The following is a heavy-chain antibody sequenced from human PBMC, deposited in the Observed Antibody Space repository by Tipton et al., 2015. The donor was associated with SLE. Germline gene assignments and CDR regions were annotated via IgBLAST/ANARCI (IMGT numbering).Heavy chain of an antibody. J-gene: IGHJ3*02. Sequence: TLSLTCTVSGGSVSSSNWWSWVRQPPGKELEWIGEVYHSGITNYHPSLKSRVTISVDTSKNQFSLKLSSVTAADTAVYYCARENWSDAFDIWGRGTMVSVSS. CDR1: GGSVSSSNW. D-gene: IGHD3-3*01. CDR2: VYHSGIT. V-gene: IGHV4-4*02. CDR3: ARENWSDAFDI.